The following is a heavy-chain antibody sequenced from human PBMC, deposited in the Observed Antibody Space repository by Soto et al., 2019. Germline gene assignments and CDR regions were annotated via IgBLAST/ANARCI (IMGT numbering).Heavy chain of an antibody. J-gene: IGHJ4*02. CDR1: GGSFSGYY. CDR2: INHSGST. D-gene: IGHD3-10*01. V-gene: IGHV4-34*01. Sequence: QVQLQQWGAGLLKPSETLSLTCAVYGGSFSGYYWSWIRQPPGKGLEWIGEINHSGSTKYNPSLKSRVTISVDTSKNQFSLKLSSVTAADTAVYYCARGKEYYGSGSYWRYWGQGTLVTVSS. CDR3: ARGKEYYGSGSYWRY.